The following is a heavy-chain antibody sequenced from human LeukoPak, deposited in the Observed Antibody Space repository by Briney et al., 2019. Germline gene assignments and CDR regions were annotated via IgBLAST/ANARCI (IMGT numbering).Heavy chain of an antibody. D-gene: IGHD2-2*01. CDR3: RGYCSSTSCYAGVDY. J-gene: IGHJ4*02. CDR1: GGSISSYY. Sequence: SETLSLTCTVSGGSISSYYWSWIRQHPGKGLEWIGYIYYSGSTYYNPSLKSRVTISVDTSKNQFSLKLSSVTAADTAVYYCRGYCSSTSCYAGVDYWGQGTLVTVSS. V-gene: IGHV4-59*06. CDR2: IYYSGST.